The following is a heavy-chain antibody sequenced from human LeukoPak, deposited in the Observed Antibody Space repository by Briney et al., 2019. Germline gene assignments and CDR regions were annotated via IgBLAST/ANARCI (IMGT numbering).Heavy chain of an antibody. CDR3: ARGSSLRDADAFDI. CDR2: INHSGST. J-gene: IGHJ3*02. D-gene: IGHD4-17*01. Sequence: SETLSLTCAVYGGSFSYYYWSWIRQPPGNGLEGIGEINHSGSTNYNPSLKSRVTISVDTSKNQFSLKLSSVTAADTAVYYCARGSSLRDADAFDIWGQGTMVTVSS. CDR1: GGSFSYYY. V-gene: IGHV4-34*01.